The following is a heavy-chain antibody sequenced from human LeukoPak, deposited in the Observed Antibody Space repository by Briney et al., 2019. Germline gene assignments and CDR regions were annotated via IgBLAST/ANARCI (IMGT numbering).Heavy chain of an antibody. CDR3: ASLQQLGDYYYYYYMDV. Sequence: SETLSLTCTVSGGSISSYYWSWIRQPPGKGLEWIGYIYYSGSTNYNPSLKSRVTISVDTSKNQFSLKLSSVTAADTAVYYCASLQQLGDYYYYYYMDVWGKGTTVTASS. CDR1: GGSISSYY. CDR2: IYYSGST. D-gene: IGHD6-13*01. V-gene: IGHV4-59*08. J-gene: IGHJ6*03.